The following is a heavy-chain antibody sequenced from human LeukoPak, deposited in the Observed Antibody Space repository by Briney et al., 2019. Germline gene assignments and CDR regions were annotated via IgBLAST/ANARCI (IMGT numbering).Heavy chain of an antibody. Sequence: SETLPLTCTVSGGSISSYYWTWIRQPPGKGLEWIGYSAYGASTNYNPSLKSRVTVSVDTSNNQFSLKLSSVTAADTAVYYCVGGYNFDYWGQGTLVTVSS. V-gene: IGHV4-59*08. J-gene: IGHJ4*02. D-gene: IGHD5-18*01. CDR2: SAYGAST. CDR1: GGSISSYY. CDR3: VGGYNFDY.